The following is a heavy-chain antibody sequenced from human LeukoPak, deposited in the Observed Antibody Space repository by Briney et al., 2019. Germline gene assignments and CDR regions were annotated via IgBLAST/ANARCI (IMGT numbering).Heavy chain of an antibody. CDR3: AGITMAYFDY. CDR2: IYYSGST. Sequence: PSETLSLTRTVSGGSISSYYWSWIRQPPGKGLEWIGYIYYSGSTNYNPSLKSRVTISADTSKNQFSLKLSSVTAADTAVYYCAGITMAYFDYWGQGTLVTVSS. V-gene: IGHV4-59*08. J-gene: IGHJ4*02. D-gene: IGHD3-10*01. CDR1: GGSISSYY.